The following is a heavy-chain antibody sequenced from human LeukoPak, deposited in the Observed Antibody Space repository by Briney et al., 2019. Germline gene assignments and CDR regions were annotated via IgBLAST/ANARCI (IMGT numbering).Heavy chain of an antibody. D-gene: IGHD4-23*01. CDR2: IYSGGTT. CDR3: ARSVVPDY. V-gene: IGHV3-53*01. Sequence: GGSLRLSCAVSGFTVSGNYMSWVRQAPGKGLEWVSLIYSGGTTYYADSVKGRFTISRDNSKNTLYLQMNSLRAEDTAVYYCARSVVPDYWGQGTLVTVSS. J-gene: IGHJ4*02. CDR1: GFTVSGNY.